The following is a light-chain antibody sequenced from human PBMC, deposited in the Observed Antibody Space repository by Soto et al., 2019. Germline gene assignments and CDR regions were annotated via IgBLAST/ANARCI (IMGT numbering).Light chain of an antibody. CDR2: SSS. Sequence: QAVVTQPPSASGTPEQRVTISCSGSASNIGSNPVNWYQHLPGTAPKLLIYSSSHRPSGVPDRFSGSKSGTSASLAISGLQSGDEADYYCAAWDVSLNVVVFGGGTKLTVL. J-gene: IGLJ2*01. CDR3: AAWDVSLNVVV. CDR1: ASNIGSNP. V-gene: IGLV1-44*01.